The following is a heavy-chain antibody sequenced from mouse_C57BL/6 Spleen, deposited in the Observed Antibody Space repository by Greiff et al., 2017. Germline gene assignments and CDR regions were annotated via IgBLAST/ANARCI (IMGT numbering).Heavy chain of an antibody. D-gene: IGHD2-2*01. CDR2: IHPNSGST. V-gene: IGHV1-64*01. CDR3: ARSGYDEIAY. Sequence: QVQLQQPGAELVKPGASVKLSCKASGYTFTSYWMHWVKQRPGQGLEWIGMIHPNSGSTNYNEKFKSKATLTVDKSSSTAYMQLSSLTAEDSAVYYCARSGYDEIAYWGQGTLVTVSA. CDR1: GYTFTSYW. J-gene: IGHJ3*01.